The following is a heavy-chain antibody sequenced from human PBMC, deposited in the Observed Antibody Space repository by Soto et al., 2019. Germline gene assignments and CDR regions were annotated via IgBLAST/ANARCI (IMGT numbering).Heavy chain of an antibody. CDR2: IKSKTDGETI. CDR1: GFTFSRAW. J-gene: IGHJ4*02. CDR3: TTDHLVVVASFDI. D-gene: IGHD2-15*01. V-gene: IGHV3-15*07. Sequence: EVQLVESGGGLVKPGGSLRLSCAASGFTFSRAWMNWVRQAPGKGLEWVGRIKSKTDGETIDYAAPVKGRFTISSDDSNNTLYLQMNGLAAEDTAVYYCTTDHLVVVASFDIWGQGTLVTVSS.